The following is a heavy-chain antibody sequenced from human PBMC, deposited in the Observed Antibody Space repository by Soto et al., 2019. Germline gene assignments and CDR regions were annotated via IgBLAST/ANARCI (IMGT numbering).Heavy chain of an antibody. CDR2: IYYSGST. V-gene: IGHV4-31*02. J-gene: IGHJ4*02. D-gene: IGHD2-15*01. CDR1: GGSISSGGYY. Sequence: SETLSLTCTVSGGSISSGGYYWSWIRQHPGKGLEWIGYIYYSGSTYYNPSLKSRVTISVDTSKNQFSLKLSSVTAADTAVYYCARGSRYCSGGSCWDFDYWGQGTLVTVSS. CDR3: ARGSRYCSGGSCWDFDY.